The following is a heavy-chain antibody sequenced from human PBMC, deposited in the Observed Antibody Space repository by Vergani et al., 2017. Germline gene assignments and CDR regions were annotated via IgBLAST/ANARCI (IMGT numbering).Heavy chain of an antibody. V-gene: IGHV4-30-4*01. CDR3: ARAGYCSSTSCYRHYMDV. Sequence: QVQLQESGPGLVKPSQTLSLTCTVSGGSISSGDYYWSWIRQPPGKGLEWIGYIYYSGSTYYNPSLTSRVTISVDTSKNQFSLKLSSGTAADTAVYYCARAGYCSSTSCYRHYMDVWGKGTTVTVSS. CDR2: IYYSGST. D-gene: IGHD2-2*02. CDR1: GGSISSGDYY. J-gene: IGHJ6*03.